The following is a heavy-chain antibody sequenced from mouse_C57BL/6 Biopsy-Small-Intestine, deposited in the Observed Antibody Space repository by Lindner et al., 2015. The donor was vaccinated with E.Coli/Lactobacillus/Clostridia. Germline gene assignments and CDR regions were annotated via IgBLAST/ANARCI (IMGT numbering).Heavy chain of an antibody. CDR2: IDPEDGDT. J-gene: IGHJ2*01. D-gene: IGHD2-5*01. Sequence: VQLQESGAELVRPGASVKLSCTASGFNIKDYYIHWVKQGPEQGLEWIGRIDPEDGDTEYAPKFQGKATMTTDTSSNTAYLQLSSLTSEDTAVYYCTTARGDYSNYFDYWGQGTTLTVSS. CDR1: GFNIKDYY. V-gene: IGHV14-1*01. CDR3: TTARGDYSNYFDY.